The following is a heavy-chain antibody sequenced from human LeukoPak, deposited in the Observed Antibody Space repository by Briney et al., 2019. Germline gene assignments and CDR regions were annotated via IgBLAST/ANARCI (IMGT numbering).Heavy chain of an antibody. CDR3: SRDATSSPGWVYFAL. CDR2: ISSDGGTK. V-gene: IGHV3-30*04. J-gene: IGHJ2*01. Sequence: PGRSLRLSCAASGFTFSDHAMHWVRQAPGKGLEWVTVISSDGGTKYNADSVQGRFTISRDNSKNTLYLQMNSLRTEDTAVYYCSRDATSSPGWVYFALWGRGILVTVSS. CDR1: GFTFSDHA. D-gene: IGHD2-15*01.